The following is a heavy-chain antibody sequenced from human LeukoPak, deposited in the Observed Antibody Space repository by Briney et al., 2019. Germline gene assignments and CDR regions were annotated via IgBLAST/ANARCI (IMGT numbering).Heavy chain of an antibody. CDR3: ARAVGYCSSPNCPFDY. V-gene: IGHV1-46*01. CDR2: INPSGGST. Sequence: ASVKVSCKASVGTCISYAISWVRQSPGQGLEWMGIINPSGGSTSYAQKFQGRVTMTRDTSTSTVYMELSSLRSEDTAVFYCARAVGYCSSPNCPFDYWGQGTLVTVSS. J-gene: IGHJ4*02. CDR1: VGTCISYA. D-gene: IGHD2-2*01.